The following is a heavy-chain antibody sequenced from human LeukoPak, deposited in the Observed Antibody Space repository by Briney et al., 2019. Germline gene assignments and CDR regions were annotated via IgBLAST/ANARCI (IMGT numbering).Heavy chain of an antibody. J-gene: IGHJ3*02. CDR3: AREVHSYDAFDI. Sequence: NPSETLSLTCTVSGGSISSYYWSWIRQPAGEGLEWIGYIYYSGSTYYNPSLKSRVTISVDTSKNQFSLKLSSVTAADTAVYYCAREVHSYDAFDIWGQGTMVTVSS. CDR2: IYYSGST. D-gene: IGHD5-18*01. CDR1: GGSISSYY. V-gene: IGHV4-59*06.